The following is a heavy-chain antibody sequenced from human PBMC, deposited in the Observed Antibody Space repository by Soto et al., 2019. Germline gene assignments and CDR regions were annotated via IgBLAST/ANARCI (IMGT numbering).Heavy chain of an antibody. CDR2: IAFDGSYR. V-gene: IGHV3-30*18. CDR3: AKELFEDRYGRHYNFYGLDA. J-gene: IGHJ6*02. D-gene: IGHD5-18*01. Sequence: QVQLVESGGGVVQPGGSLRLVCRGSGFTFGNFAMNCVRQTPGKGLEWVALIAFDGSYRYYAESLKGRVVISRDDSRNTLYLQMKSVRPEATAVYYCAKELFEDRYGRHYNFYGLDAWGQGTTVTVTS. CDR1: GFTFGNFA.